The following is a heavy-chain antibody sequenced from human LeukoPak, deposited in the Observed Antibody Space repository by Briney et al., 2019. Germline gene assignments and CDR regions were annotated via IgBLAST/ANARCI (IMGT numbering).Heavy chain of an antibody. CDR2: IIPILGIA. V-gene: IGHV1-69*02. Sequence: SVKVSCKASGYTFTSYYMHWVRQAPGQGLEWMGRIIPILGIANYAQKFQGRVTITADKSTSTAYMELSSLGSEDTAVYYCARFRWFGELLFNWFDPWGQGTLVTVSS. CDR3: ARFRWFGELLFNWFDP. J-gene: IGHJ5*02. D-gene: IGHD3-10*01. CDR1: GYTFTSYY.